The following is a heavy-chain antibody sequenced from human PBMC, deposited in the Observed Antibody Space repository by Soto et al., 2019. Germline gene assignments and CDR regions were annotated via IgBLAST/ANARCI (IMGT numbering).Heavy chain of an antibody. CDR3: ARGGRDIVVVPAATDASYYYYGMDV. J-gene: IGHJ6*01. CDR1: GGSFSGYY. D-gene: IGHD2-2*01. Sequence: SETLSLTCAVYGGSFSGYYWSWIRQPPGKGLEWIGEINHSGSTNYNPSLKSRVTISVDTSKNQFSLKLSSVTAADTAVYYCARGGRDIVVVPAATDASYYYYGMDVWGQGTTVTVSS. V-gene: IGHV4-34*01. CDR2: INHSGST.